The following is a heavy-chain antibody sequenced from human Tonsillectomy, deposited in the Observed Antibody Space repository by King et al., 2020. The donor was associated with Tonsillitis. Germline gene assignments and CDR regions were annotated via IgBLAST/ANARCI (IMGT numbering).Heavy chain of an antibody. CDR1: GYSFTNYW. D-gene: IGHD3-22*01. CDR2: IDPGDSDT. V-gene: IGHV5-51*01. Sequence: QLVQSGAEVKKPGESLKISCKGFGYSFTNYWIGWVRQMPGKGLEWMGVIDPGDSDTRYSPSLQGQVTISADKSISTAYLQWSSLKASDTAMYYCARHARDSSNYFAFDIWGQGTMVTVSS. J-gene: IGHJ3*02. CDR3: ARHARDSSNYFAFDI.